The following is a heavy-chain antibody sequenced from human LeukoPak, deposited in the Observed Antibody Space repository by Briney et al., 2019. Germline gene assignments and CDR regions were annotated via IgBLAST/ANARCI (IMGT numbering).Heavy chain of an antibody. J-gene: IGHJ5*02. Sequence: GGSLRLSCAASGFTFSSYSMNWVRQAPGKGLEWVAVISYDGSNKYYADSVKGRFTISRDNSKNTLYLQMNSLRAEDTAVYYCAKDPQRYCSSTSCWDWFDPWGQGTLVTVSS. CDR3: AKDPQRYCSSTSCWDWFDP. CDR1: GFTFSSYS. CDR2: ISYDGSNK. V-gene: IGHV3-30*18. D-gene: IGHD2-2*01.